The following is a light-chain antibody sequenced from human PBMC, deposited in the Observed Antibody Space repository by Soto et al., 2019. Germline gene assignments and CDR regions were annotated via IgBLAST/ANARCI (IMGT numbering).Light chain of an antibody. V-gene: IGLV2-14*01. Sequence: QSVLTQPASVSGSPGQSITISCTGTSSDVGGYNYVSWYQQHPGKAPKLMIYEVSNRPSGVSNRFSGSKSGNTASLTISGLQAEDEADYYCSSYTSTITRRVFGTGTKLTVL. J-gene: IGLJ1*01. CDR1: SSDVGGYNY. CDR2: EVS. CDR3: SSYTSTITRRV.